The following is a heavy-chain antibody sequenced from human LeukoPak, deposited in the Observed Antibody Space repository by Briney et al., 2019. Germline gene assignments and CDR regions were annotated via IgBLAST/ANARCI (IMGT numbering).Heavy chain of an antibody. D-gene: IGHD3-3*01. CDR2: INPSGGST. V-gene: IGHV1-46*01. J-gene: IGHJ5*02. CDR1: GYTFTSYY. CDR3: ARDFSRTYLCYDFWRGYYNWFDP. Sequence: ASVKVSCKASGYTFTSYYMHWVRQAPGQGLEWMGIINPSGGSTSYAQKFQGRVTMTRDTSTSTVYMELSSLRSEDTAVYYCARDFSRTYLCYDFWRGYYNWFDPWGQGTLVTVSS.